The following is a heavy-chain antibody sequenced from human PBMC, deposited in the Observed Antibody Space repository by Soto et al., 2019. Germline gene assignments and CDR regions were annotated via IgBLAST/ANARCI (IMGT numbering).Heavy chain of an antibody. CDR1: GFTFSTHA. V-gene: IGHV3-23*01. CDR3: ARGPWRGTIDYFDY. Sequence: PGGSLRLSCAASGFTFSTHAMTWVRLAPGKGQEWLSSINGDGDTTYYADSVRGRFTISRHNSENTVFLQMNSLRADDSAVYYCARGPWRGTIDYFDYWGQGALVTVSS. J-gene: IGHJ4*02. CDR2: INGDGDTT. D-gene: IGHD3-3*01.